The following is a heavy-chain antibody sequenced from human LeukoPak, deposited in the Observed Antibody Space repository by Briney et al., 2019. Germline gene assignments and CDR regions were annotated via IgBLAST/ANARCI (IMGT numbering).Heavy chain of an antibody. Sequence: PSETLSLTCTVSGGSISSGDYYWTWIRQPPGKGLEWIGYIYHSGNTYYNPSLKSRVTISVYRSRNQFSLKLTSVTAADTAVYFCAGNALIRQQLDRWSFDYWGQGTLVTVSS. J-gene: IGHJ4*02. V-gene: IGHV4-30-2*01. CDR1: GGSISSGDYY. CDR3: AGNALIRQQLDRWSFDY. CDR2: IYHSGNT. D-gene: IGHD6-13*01.